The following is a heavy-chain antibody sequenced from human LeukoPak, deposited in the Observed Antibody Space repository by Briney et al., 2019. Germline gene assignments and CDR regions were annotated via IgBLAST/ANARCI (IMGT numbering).Heavy chain of an antibody. CDR2: ISSSCSTI. J-gene: IGHJ6*04. CDR1: GFTFSSSE. D-gene: IGHD3-10*02. Sequence: GGSLRLSCAASGFTFSSSEMNWVRLAPGKGREWVSYISSSCSTIYYADSVKGRFTIPRDNAKNSLYLQMNSLRAEDTAVYYCAELGITMIGGVWGKGTTVTISS. CDR3: AELGITMIGGV. V-gene: IGHV3-48*03.